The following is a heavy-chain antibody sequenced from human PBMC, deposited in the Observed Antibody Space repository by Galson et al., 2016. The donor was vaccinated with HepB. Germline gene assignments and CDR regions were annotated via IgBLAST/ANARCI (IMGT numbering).Heavy chain of an antibody. D-gene: IGHD1-1*01. CDR1: GFIFRAYA. CDR3: ARAPALAEKLDY. J-gene: IGHJ4*02. CDR2: TSSDATSE. V-gene: IGHV3-30*04. Sequence: SLRLSCAASGFIFRAYAMHWVRQAPGKGLEWVAVTSSDATSEYYLDSVKGRFTISRDNSKNTLFLQMNGLRGEDTATYYCARAPALAEKLDYGGPGSLVIVSS.